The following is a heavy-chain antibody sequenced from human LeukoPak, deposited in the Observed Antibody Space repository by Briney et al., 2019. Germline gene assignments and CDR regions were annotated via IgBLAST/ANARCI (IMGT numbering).Heavy chain of an antibody. J-gene: IGHJ3*02. V-gene: IGHV4-59*08. CDR3: ARRGLRYSSGAAFDI. CDR2: IYYSGST. Sequence: KPSETLSLTCTVSGGSISNYYWNWIRQPPGKGLEWIGYIYYSGSTNYNPSLKSRVTISVDTSKNRFSLKLTSVTAADTAVYYCARRGLRYSSGAAFDIWGQGTMVTVSS. D-gene: IGHD6-25*01. CDR1: GGSISNYY.